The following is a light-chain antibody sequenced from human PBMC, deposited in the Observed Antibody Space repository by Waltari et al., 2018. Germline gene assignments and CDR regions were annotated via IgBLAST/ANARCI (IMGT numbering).Light chain of an antibody. J-gene: IGKJ2*01. V-gene: IGKV3-15*01. CDR3: QQYDNWPPAT. CDR2: GAS. CDR1: QGVNSN. Sequence: EIVMTQSPATLSGSPGERAPLSCRASQGVNSNLAWYQQKPGQAPRLLIDGASTRATGIPARFSGSGSGTEFTLTISSLQSEDFAIYYCQQYDNWPPATFGQGTKLEIK.